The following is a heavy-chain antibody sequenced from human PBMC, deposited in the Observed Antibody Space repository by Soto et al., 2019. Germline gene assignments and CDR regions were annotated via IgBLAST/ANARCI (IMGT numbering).Heavy chain of an antibody. CDR2: INVGNGNT. V-gene: IGHV1-3*01. CDR1: GYSFTSYA. Sequence: GASVKVSCKASGYSFTSYAMHWVRQAPGQRLEWMGWINVGNGNTKYSQKFQGRVTITRDTSANTAYMELSSLRSEDTAVYYCARIFYDSSGSFDYWGQGTLVTVSS. J-gene: IGHJ4*02. CDR3: ARIFYDSSGSFDY. D-gene: IGHD3-22*01.